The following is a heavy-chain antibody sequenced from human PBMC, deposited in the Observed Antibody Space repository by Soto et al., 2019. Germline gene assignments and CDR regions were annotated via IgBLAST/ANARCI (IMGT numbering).Heavy chain of an antibody. J-gene: IGHJ4*02. CDR2: ISGSGGSSGP. D-gene: IGHD2-2*01. V-gene: IGHV3-23*01. Sequence: EVQLLESGGGLVQPGGSLRLSCVASGFTFSTYTMSWVRQAPGKGLEWVSVISGSGGSSGPSYADSVQGRFRISRDNTRNTRYLQMNSLRREDTAMYYCAKARCSTANCYVPEYWGQGTRVTVSS. CDR3: AKARCSTANCYVPEY. CDR1: GFTFSTYT.